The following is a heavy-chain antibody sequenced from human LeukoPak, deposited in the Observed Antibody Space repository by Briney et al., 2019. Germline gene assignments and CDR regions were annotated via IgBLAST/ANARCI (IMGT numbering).Heavy chain of an antibody. Sequence: GGSLRLSCAASGFTFSSYAMSWVRQAPGKGLEWVSAISGSGGSTYYADSVKGRFTISRDNSKNTLYLQMNSLRAEDTALYYCAKGSTSTVTPTDYWGQGTLVTVSS. D-gene: IGHD4-17*01. CDR3: AKGSTSTVTPTDY. CDR1: GFTFSSYA. V-gene: IGHV3-23*01. CDR2: ISGSGGST. J-gene: IGHJ4*02.